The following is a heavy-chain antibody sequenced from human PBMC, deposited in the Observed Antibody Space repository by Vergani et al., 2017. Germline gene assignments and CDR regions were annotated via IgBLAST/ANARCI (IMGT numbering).Heavy chain of an antibody. CDR1: GFTFSSYA. D-gene: IGHD6-13*01. CDR2: ISYDGSNK. CDR3: GRAPYSSSSARFDP. J-gene: IGHJ5*02. V-gene: IGHV3-30-3*01. Sequence: QVQLVESGGGVVQPGRSLRLSCAASGFTFSSYAMHWVRQAPGKGLEWVAVISYDGSNKYYADSVKGRFTISRDNSKNTLYLQMNSLRAEDTAVYYCGRAPYSSSSARFDPWGQGTLVTVSS.